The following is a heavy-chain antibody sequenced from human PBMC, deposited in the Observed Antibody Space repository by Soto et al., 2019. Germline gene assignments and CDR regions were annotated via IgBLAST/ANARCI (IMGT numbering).Heavy chain of an antibody. D-gene: IGHD3-10*01. J-gene: IGHJ6*01. Sequence: PYETLSLTGTASGGSISTYYWIRIRRPPGKGLEWIGCMYSSGSTHSSPSLQRRVTISVDTSKNRWSLKLSSGTARHTAIYYCARSWISMVREVIEYDMEVWGQGATVTVAS. V-gene: IGHV4-4*08. CDR3: ARSWISMVREVIEYDMEV. CDR1: GGSISTYY. CDR2: MYSSGST.